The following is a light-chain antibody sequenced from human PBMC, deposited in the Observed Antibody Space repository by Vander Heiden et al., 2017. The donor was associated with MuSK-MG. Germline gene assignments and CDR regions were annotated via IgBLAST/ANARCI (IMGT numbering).Light chain of an antibody. J-gene: IGKJ3*01. Sequence: DIQMTQSPSSLSASVGDRVTITCQASQDISNYLNWFQQKPGKAPKLLIYDASKLETGVPSRFSGSGSGTDFTCTISSLQPEDIATYYCQQYDNLPPFAFGPGTKVDIK. CDR3: QQYDNLPPFA. CDR2: DAS. CDR1: QDISNY. V-gene: IGKV1-33*01.